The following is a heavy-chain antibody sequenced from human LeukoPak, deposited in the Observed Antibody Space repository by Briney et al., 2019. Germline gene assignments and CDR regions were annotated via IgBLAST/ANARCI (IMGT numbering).Heavy chain of an antibody. CDR1: GFTFSSYA. CDR2: ISGSGGST. J-gene: IGHJ4*02. CDR3: AKAPIQTYYYDSSGYSY. D-gene: IGHD3-22*01. V-gene: IGHV3-23*01. Sequence: GGSLRLSCAASGFTFSSYAMSWVRQAPGKGLEWVSAISGSGGSTYYADSVKARFTISRDNSKNTLYLQMNSLRAEDTAVYYCAKAPIQTYYYDSSGYSYWGQGTLVTVSS.